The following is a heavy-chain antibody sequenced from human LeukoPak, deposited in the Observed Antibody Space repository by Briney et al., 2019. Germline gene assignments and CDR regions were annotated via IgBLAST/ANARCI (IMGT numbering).Heavy chain of an antibody. J-gene: IGHJ4*02. Sequence: GGSLRLSCAASGFTFSTYWVHWVRQAPGKGLVWVSRISSDGSITGYADSVKGRFTISRDNAKNTLYLQMNSLRAEDTAVYYCARHLNYYLDYWGQGTLVTVSS. D-gene: IGHD3-10*01. CDR1: GFTFSTYW. V-gene: IGHV3-74*01. CDR2: ISSDGSIT. CDR3: ARHLNYYLDY.